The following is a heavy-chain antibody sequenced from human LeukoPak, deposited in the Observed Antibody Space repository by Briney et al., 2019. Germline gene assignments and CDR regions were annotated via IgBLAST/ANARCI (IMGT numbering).Heavy chain of an antibody. V-gene: IGHV3-30*02. Sequence: RGSLRLSCAASGFTFSSYATHWVRQAPGKGLEWVAFIRYDGSNKYYADSVKGRFTISRDNSKNTLYLQMNSLRAEDTALYYCARERDSSSWSGGSYYYYYMDVWGKGTTVTVSS. CDR2: IRYDGSNK. D-gene: IGHD6-13*01. CDR1: GFTFSSYA. J-gene: IGHJ6*03. CDR3: ARERDSSSWSGGSYYYYYMDV.